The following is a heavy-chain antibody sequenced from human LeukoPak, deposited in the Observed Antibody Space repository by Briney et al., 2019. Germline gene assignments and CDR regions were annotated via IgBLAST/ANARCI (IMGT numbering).Heavy chain of an antibody. D-gene: IGHD3-22*01. CDR2: IYHSGST. Sequence: PSETLSLTCGVSGGSLSSGGYSWSWIRQPPGKGLEWIGYIYHSGSTSYNPSLKSRVTISVDRSNNQFSLKLSSVTAADTAVYYCATGRDSIDFPSLFDYWGQGILVTVSS. CDR1: GGSLSSGGYS. CDR3: ATGRDSIDFPSLFDY. V-gene: IGHV4-30-2*01. J-gene: IGHJ4*02.